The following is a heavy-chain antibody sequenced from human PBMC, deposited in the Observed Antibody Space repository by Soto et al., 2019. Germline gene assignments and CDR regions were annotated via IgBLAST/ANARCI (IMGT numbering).Heavy chain of an antibody. V-gene: IGHV1-18*01. CDR3: ASGHDILPGWKFTF. CDR2: ISAYNGNI. J-gene: IGHJ4*02. D-gene: IGHD3-9*01. Sequence: QVRLVQSGAEVKKPGASVKVSCKTYGYDFTNYGINWVRQAPGQGLEWMGWISAYNGNIVYAQNFRGRATLTTDTSTGSAYMELRSLRSADSAVYYGASGHDILPGWKFTFWGQGTVFTVSS. CDR1: GYDFTNYG.